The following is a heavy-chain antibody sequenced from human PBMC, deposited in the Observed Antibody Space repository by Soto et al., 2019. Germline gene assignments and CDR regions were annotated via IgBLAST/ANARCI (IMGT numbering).Heavy chain of an antibody. J-gene: IGHJ4*02. Sequence: XVKVSFKASGYTFTSYAMHCVRHAPGQRLEWMGWINAGNGHTKYSQKFQGRVTITRDTSASTAYMELTSLRSEDTAVYYCARSSGFYYVDYWGQGTLVTVSS. CDR2: INAGNGHT. D-gene: IGHD3-22*01. V-gene: IGHV1-3*01. CDR3: ARSSGFYYVDY. CDR1: GYTFTSYA.